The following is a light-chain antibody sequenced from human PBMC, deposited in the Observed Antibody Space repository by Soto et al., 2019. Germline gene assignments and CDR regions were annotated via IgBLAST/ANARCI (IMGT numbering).Light chain of an antibody. CDR1: SSNIGADYD. J-gene: IGLJ1*01. V-gene: IGLV1-40*01. Sequence: VLTQPPSVSGAPGQRITISCTGSSSNIGADYDVHWYQQFPGTAPKLLIDGNIDRPSGVPDRFSASKSGTSASLAITGLQAEYDSYYYGQAYDPRISGAVFGSGT. CDR3: QAYDPRISGAV. CDR2: GNI.